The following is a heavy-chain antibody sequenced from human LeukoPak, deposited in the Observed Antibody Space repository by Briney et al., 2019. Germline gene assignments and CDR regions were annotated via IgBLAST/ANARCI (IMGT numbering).Heavy chain of an antibody. CDR2: INTSGST. V-gene: IGHV4-4*07. CDR3: ARDGTPRPYDH. CDR1: GGSVNDYY. D-gene: IGHD1-26*01. J-gene: IGHJ4*02. Sequence: SETLSLTCTVSGGSVNDYYWNWIRQPAGKGLEWIGRINTSGSTSYNPSLKSRVTMSVDTSTNQFSLKLTSVTAADTAVYYCARDGTPRPYDHWGQGTLVTVSS.